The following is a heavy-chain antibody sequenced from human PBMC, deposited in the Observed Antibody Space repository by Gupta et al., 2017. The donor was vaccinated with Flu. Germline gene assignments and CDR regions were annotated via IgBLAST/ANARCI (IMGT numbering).Heavy chain of an antibody. CDR2: ISSSGSTI. CDR3: ARAAGKMENWFDP. V-gene: IGHV3-48*03. D-gene: IGHD6-13*01. CDR1: GFTFSSYE. Sequence: EVQLVESGGGLVQPGGSLRLSCAASGFTFSSYEMNWVRQAPGKGLKWVSYISSSGSTIYYADSVKGRFTISRDNAKNSLYLQMNSLRAEDTAVYYCARAAGKMENWFDPWGQGTLVTVSS. J-gene: IGHJ5*02.